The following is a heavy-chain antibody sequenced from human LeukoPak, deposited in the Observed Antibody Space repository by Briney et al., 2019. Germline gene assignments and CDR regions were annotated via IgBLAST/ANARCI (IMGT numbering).Heavy chain of an antibody. D-gene: IGHD6-13*01. CDR1: GFTFSSYS. CDR3: ARDLKAYSSSGGVDY. Sequence: GGSLRLSCAASGFTFSSYSMNWVRQGPGKGLEWISYISSSSTTTHYADSVKGRFTISRDSARNSLYLRMNNLTAEDTAVYYCARDLKAYSSSGGVDYWGQGTLVTVSS. V-gene: IGHV3-48*01. J-gene: IGHJ4*02. CDR2: ISSSSTTT.